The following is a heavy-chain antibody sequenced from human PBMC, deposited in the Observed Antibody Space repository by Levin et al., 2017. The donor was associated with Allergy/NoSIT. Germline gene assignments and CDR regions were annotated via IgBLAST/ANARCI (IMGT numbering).Heavy chain of an antibody. V-gene: IGHV4-30-4*01. CDR1: GDSMKSGDFY. Sequence: RPSETLSLTCTVSGDSMKSGDFYWSWIRQPPGTGLEWVGGIFHTGSAYYNPSLKSRTTISLDTSRTQFSLKVTAVTAADAAVYYCARGFYDSSGDSSGYWFDPWGQGIQVTVSS. CDR3: ARGFYDSSGDSSGYWFDP. J-gene: IGHJ5*02. CDR2: IFHTGSA. D-gene: IGHD3-22*01.